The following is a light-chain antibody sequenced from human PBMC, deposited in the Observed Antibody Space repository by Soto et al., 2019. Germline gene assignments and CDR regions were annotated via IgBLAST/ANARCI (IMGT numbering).Light chain of an antibody. CDR2: DVS. Sequence: QSVLTQPASVSGSPGQSITISCTGTSSDIGGYNYVSWYQQHPGKAPKLMIYDVSNRPSGVSNRFSGSKSYNTASLTISGLQAEDEADYYCSSYRSGGTFVFGGGTKLTVL. V-gene: IGLV2-14*01. CDR3: SSYRSGGTFV. CDR1: SSDIGGYNY. J-gene: IGLJ2*01.